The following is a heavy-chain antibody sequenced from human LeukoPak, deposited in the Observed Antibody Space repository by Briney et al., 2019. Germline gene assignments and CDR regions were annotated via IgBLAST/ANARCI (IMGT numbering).Heavy chain of an antibody. CDR2: INSDGSST. D-gene: IGHD3-10*01. Sequence: PGGSLRLSCAASGFTFSSYWMHWVRQAPGKGLVWVSRINSDGSSTSYADSVKGRFTISRDNAKNTLYLQMNSLRVDDTAVYYCARVGKPYGLDFWGQGTLVTVSP. J-gene: IGHJ4*02. V-gene: IGHV3-74*01. CDR3: ARVGKPYGLDF. CDR1: GFTFSSYW.